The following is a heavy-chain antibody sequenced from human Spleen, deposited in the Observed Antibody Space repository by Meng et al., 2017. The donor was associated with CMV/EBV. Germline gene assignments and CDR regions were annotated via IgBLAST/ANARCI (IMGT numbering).Heavy chain of an antibody. D-gene: IGHD2-2*01. J-gene: IGHJ4*02. CDR2: ISSSSSYI. V-gene: IGHV3-21*01. CDR1: GFTFSSYS. CDR3: ARAQGYCSSTSCSPRRVDY. Sequence: GESLKISCAASGFTFSSYSMNWVRQAPGKGLEWVSSISSSSSYIYYADSVKVRFTISRDNAKNSLYLQMNSLRAEDTAVYYCARAQGYCSSTSCSPRRVDYWGQGTLVTVSS.